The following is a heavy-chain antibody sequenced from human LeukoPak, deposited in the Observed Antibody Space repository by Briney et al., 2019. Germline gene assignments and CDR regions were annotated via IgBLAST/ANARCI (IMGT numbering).Heavy chain of an antibody. V-gene: IGHV4-39*01. Sequence: SETLSLTCTASGGSISSSSYYWGWIRQPPGKGLEWIGSIYYSGSTYYNPSLKSRVTISVDTSKNQFSLKLSSVTAADTAVYYCARAGLTFPVRYWGQGTLVTVSS. CDR3: ARAGLTFPVRY. J-gene: IGHJ4*02. CDR1: GGSISSSSYY. D-gene: IGHD3-16*01. CDR2: IYYSGST.